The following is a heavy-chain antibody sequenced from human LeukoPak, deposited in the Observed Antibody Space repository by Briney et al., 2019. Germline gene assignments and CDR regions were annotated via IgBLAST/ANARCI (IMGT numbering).Heavy chain of an antibody. Sequence: PSETLSLTCTVSGGSISSYYRSWIRQPPGKGREWIAYIYYSGSTNYNPSLKSRVTISLDTSKNQFFLKLSSVTAADTAIYYCARVGGYNDAFDIWGQGTMVTVSS. CDR2: IYYSGST. J-gene: IGHJ3*02. V-gene: IGHV4-59*01. D-gene: IGHD5-24*01. CDR3: ARVGGYNDAFDI. CDR1: GGSISSYY.